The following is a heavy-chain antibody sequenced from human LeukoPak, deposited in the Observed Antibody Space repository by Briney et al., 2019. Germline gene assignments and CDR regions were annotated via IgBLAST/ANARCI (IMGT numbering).Heavy chain of an antibody. V-gene: IGHV1-3*01. CDR1: GYTFTSYA. CDR3: AAGIVATTDDY. Sequence: ASVKVSCKASGYTFTSYAMHWVRQAPGRRLEWMGWINAGNGNTKYSQKFQGRVTITRDTSASTAYMELSSLRSEDTAVYYCAAGIVATTDDYWGQGTLVTVSS. J-gene: IGHJ4*02. CDR2: INAGNGNT. D-gene: IGHD5-12*01.